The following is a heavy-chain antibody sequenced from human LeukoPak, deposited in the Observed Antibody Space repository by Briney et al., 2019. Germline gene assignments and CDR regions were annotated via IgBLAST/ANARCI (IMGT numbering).Heavy chain of an antibody. CDR3: AKDRDYYDSSGYYPY. CDR2: ISGSGGST. V-gene: IGHV3-23*01. J-gene: IGHJ4*02. CDR1: GFTFSSYS. Sequence: GGSLRLSCAASGFTFSSYSMNWVRQAPGKGLEWVSAISGSGGSTYYADSVKGRFTISRDNSKNTLYLQMNSLRAEDTAVYYCAKDRDYYDSSGYYPYWGQGTLATVSS. D-gene: IGHD3-22*01.